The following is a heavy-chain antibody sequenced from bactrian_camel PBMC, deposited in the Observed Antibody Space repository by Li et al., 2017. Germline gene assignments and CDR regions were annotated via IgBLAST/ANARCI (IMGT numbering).Heavy chain of an antibody. CDR3: AARTGGIEVVQYMCLKTTST. D-gene: IGHD5*01. J-gene: IGHJ4*01. Sequence: VQLVESGGDTVEAGGNLTLSCTSRGFWYRSYCMGWFRQSPGKEHEEVAKIYTFGGSTYYDNSAKGRFTISQDNAEDYAKNTLSLQMNELKPEDTAMYYCAARTGGIEVVQYMCLKTTSTGGRGPRSPSP. V-gene: IGHV3S13*01. CDR2: IYTFGGST. CDR1: GFWYRSYC.